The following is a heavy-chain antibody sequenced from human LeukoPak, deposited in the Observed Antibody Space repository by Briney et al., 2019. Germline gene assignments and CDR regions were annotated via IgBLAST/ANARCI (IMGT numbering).Heavy chain of an antibody. Sequence: SETLSLTCTVSGGSISSYYWSWIRQPPGKGLERIGYIYYSGSTNYNPSLKSRVTMSVDASKNHFSLRLTSVTAADTAVYYCAREGGSSGWYDYWGQGTLVTVSS. D-gene: IGHD6-19*01. J-gene: IGHJ4*02. V-gene: IGHV4-59*01. CDR2: IYYSGST. CDR3: AREGGSSGWYDY. CDR1: GGSISSYY.